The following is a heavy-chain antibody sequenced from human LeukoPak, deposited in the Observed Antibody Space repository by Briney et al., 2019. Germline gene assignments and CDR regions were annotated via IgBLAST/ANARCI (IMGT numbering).Heavy chain of an antibody. V-gene: IGHV4-59*01. Sequence: PSETLSLTCAVYGGSFSGYYWSWIRQPPGKGLEWIGYIYYSGSADYNPSLKSRVTISVDTSKNQFSLKLSSVTAADTAVYFCARDKQPGDNWGQGTLVTVSS. CDR2: IYYSGSA. CDR3: ARDKQPGDN. CDR1: GGSFSGYY. D-gene: IGHD5-18*01. J-gene: IGHJ4*02.